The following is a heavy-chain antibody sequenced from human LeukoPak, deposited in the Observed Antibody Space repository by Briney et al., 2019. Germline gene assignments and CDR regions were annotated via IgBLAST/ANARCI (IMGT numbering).Heavy chain of an antibody. CDR3: ASSGWYPTRGYYYYMDV. Sequence: ASVKVSCKASGYTFTSYGITWVRQATGQGLEWMGWMNPNSGNTGYAQKFQGRVTITRNTSISTAYMELSSLRSEDTAVYYCASSGWYPTRGYYYYMDVWGKGTTVTVSS. CDR2: MNPNSGNT. CDR1: GYTFTSYG. D-gene: IGHD6-19*01. V-gene: IGHV1-8*03. J-gene: IGHJ6*03.